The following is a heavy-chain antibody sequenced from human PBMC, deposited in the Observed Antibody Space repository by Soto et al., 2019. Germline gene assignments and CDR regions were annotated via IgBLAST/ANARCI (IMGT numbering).Heavy chain of an antibody. J-gene: IGHJ6*02. D-gene: IGHD6-19*01. CDR2: INPSGGST. CDR1: GYTLTELS. V-gene: IGHV1-46*01. CDR3: ARAWLGEGEDYYYYGMDV. Sequence: VSCKVSGYTLTELSMHWVRQAPGQGLEWMGIINPSGGSTSYAQKFQGRVTMTRDTSTSTVYMELSSLRSEDTAVYYFARAWLGEGEDYYYYGMDVWGQGTTVTVSS.